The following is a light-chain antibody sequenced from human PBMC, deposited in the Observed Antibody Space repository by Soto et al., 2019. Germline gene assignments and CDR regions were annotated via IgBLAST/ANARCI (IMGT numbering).Light chain of an antibody. CDR2: EYY. V-gene: IGLV6-57*04. CDR1: SGNIDSKY. Sequence: NFMLTQPHSVSESPGKTVTISCTRSSGNIDSKYVQWYQQRPGSAPSTVIYEYYERPSGVPDRFSGAIDSSSNSASLTISGLKTEDEADYYWQSYDNYNVVFGGGTKLTVL. J-gene: IGLJ2*01. CDR3: QSYDNYNVV.